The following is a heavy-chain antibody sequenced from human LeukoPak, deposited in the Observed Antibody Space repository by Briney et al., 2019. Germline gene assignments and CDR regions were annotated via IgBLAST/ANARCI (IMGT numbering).Heavy chain of an antibody. D-gene: IGHD6-13*01. CDR2: IIPIFGTA. Sequence: SVKVSCKASGGTFSSYAISWVRQAPGQGLEWMGGIIPIFGTANYAQEFQGRVTITADESTSTAYMELSSLRSVDTAVYYCARDREDYSSWYGYGYYFDYWGQGTLVTVSS. V-gene: IGHV1-69*01. CDR1: GGTFSSYA. J-gene: IGHJ4*02. CDR3: ARDREDYSSWYGYGYYFDY.